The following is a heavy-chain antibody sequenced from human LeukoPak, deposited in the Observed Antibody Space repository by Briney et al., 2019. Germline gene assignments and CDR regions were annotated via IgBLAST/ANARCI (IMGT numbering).Heavy chain of an antibody. CDR1: GFTVSTNY. D-gene: IGHD3-22*01. V-gene: IGHV3-23*01. J-gene: IGHJ4*02. CDR3: AKADYYYDSSGYFYYFDY. Sequence: GSLRLSCAASGFTVSTNYMNWVRQAPGKGLEWVSAISGSGGSTYYADSVKGRFTISRDNSKNTLYLQMNSLRAEDTAVYYCAKADYYYDSSGYFYYFDYWGQGTLVTVSS. CDR2: ISGSGGST.